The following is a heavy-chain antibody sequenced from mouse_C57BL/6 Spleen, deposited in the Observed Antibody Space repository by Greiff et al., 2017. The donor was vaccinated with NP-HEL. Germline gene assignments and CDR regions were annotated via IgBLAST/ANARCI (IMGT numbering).Heavy chain of an antibody. Sequence: VQLQQSGPGLVQPSQSLSITCTVSGFSLTSYGVHWVRQSPGKGLEWLGVIWSGGSTDYNAAFISRLSISKDNSKSQVFFKMNRLQADDTAIYYCAAHGSSLHYYAMDYWGQGTSVTVSS. J-gene: IGHJ4*01. CDR2: IWSGGST. D-gene: IGHD1-1*01. V-gene: IGHV2-2*01. CDR1: GFSLTSYG. CDR3: AAHGSSLHYYAMDY.